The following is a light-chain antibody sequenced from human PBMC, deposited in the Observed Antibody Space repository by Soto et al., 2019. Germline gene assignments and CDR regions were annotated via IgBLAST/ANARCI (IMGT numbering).Light chain of an antibody. V-gene: IGKV1-39*01. Sequence: DIQMTQSPSSLSASLGDRVTITCRASQSISIYLNWYQQRPGKAPELLMYTVSNLQSGVPPRFSGSGSGTDFSLTISSPQPEDFATYYCQQSYSSPITFGQGTRLEIK. CDR3: QQSYSSPIT. CDR2: TVS. CDR1: QSISIY. J-gene: IGKJ5*01.